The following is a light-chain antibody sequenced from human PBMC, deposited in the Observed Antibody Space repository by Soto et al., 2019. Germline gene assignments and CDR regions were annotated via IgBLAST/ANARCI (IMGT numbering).Light chain of an antibody. CDR1: QTISTY. J-gene: IGKJ2*01. V-gene: IGKV1-39*01. CDR3: QQSDSTPYT. Sequence: DIQMTQSPSSLSASVGDRVTITCRASQTISTYLNWYQQKPGQAPRLQIYDASSLLSGVPSRFSGSGSATDFTLTIASLQPEDFSTYYCQQSDSTPYTFGQGTKVEI. CDR2: DAS.